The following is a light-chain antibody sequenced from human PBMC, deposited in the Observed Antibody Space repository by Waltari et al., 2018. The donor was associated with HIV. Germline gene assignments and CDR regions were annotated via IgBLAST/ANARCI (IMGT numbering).Light chain of an antibody. Sequence: QSVLTQPPSASVTPGQRVTISCSGSSSTIGSNPITWYRHLPGTAPKLLIYSNNQWPSGVPDRFSGSKSGTSASLAISGLQSEDEADYYCAAWDDSLHGYVFGTGTKVTVV. CDR3: AAWDDSLHGYV. J-gene: IGLJ1*01. CDR1: SSTIGSNP. CDR2: SNN. V-gene: IGLV1-44*01.